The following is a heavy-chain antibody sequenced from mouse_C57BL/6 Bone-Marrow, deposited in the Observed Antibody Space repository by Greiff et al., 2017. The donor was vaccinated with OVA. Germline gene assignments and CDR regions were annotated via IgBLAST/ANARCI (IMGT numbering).Heavy chain of an antibody. CDR1: GFSLSTFGMG. CDR3: ARSLLYGSSYFDY. J-gene: IGHJ2*01. Sequence: QVTLKESGPGILQPSQTLSLTCSFSGFSLSTFGMGVGWIRQPPGKGLEWLAHIWWDDDKYYNPALKSRLTISKDTSKNQVFLKIANVDTADTATYYCARSLLYGSSYFDYWGQGTTLTVSS. CDR2: IWWDDDK. V-gene: IGHV8-8*01. D-gene: IGHD1-1*01.